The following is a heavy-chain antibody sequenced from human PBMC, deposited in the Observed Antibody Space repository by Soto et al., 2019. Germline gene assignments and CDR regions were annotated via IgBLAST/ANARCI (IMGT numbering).Heavy chain of an antibody. CDR3: ARCPQPPDTADPYAVDV. CDR1: GGTFSRSG. CDR2: IVPSVDTT. V-gene: IGHV1-69*18. D-gene: IGHD5-18*01. J-gene: IGHJ6*02. Sequence: QVQLVQSGTEVKKPGASVKVSCKASGGTFSRSGFHWVRQAPGQGLEWMGMIVPSVDTTNYAEKFQARVTISAHQITSTVSMELRSLRSEDTAVYYCARCPQPPDTADPYAVDVWGQGTRVIVSS.